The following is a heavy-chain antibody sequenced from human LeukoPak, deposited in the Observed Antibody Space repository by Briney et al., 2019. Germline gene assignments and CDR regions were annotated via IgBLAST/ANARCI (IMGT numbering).Heavy chain of an antibody. V-gene: IGHV3-74*01. Sequence: GGSLRLSCAASGFTFSSYWMHWVRHAPGKGLVWVSRINSDGSSTSYADSVKGRFTISRDNAKNTLYLQMNSLRAEDTAVYYCARGDRSGYYHTSGFDPWGQGSLVTVSS. D-gene: IGHD3-22*01. CDR1: GFTFSSYW. J-gene: IGHJ5*02. CDR2: INSDGSST. CDR3: ARGDRSGYYHTSGFDP.